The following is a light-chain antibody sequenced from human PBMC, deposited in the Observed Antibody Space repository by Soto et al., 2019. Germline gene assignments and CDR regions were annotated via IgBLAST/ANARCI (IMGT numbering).Light chain of an antibody. Sequence: QSVLTQPASVSGSPGQSITISCTGSSSDIGAYNYVSWFQQYPGKAPKLMIYQVTNRPSGVSNRFSGSRSGNTASLTISGLQAEDEADYYCSSYTDSSNYVFGTGTKVTVL. V-gene: IGLV2-14*01. CDR1: SSDIGAYNY. CDR2: QVT. CDR3: SSYTDSSNYV. J-gene: IGLJ1*01.